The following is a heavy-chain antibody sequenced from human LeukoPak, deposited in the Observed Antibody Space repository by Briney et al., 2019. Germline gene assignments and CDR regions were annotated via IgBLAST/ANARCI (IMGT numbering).Heavy chain of an antibody. J-gene: IGHJ6*03. D-gene: IGHD1-26*01. CDR1: GYTFTSYY. Sequence: SVKVSCKASGYTFTSYYMHWVRQAPGQGLEWMGGIIPIFGTANYAQKFQGRVTITADESTSTAYMELSSLRSEDTAVYYCAKWAHYYMHVWGKGTTVTVSS. CDR2: IIPIFGTA. V-gene: IGHV1-69*13. CDR3: AKWAHYYMHV.